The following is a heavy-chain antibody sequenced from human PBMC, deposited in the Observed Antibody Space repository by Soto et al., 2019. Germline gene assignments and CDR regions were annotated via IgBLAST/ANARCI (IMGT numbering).Heavy chain of an antibody. CDR3: TRQGPTDGYNWWFDF. V-gene: IGHV3-73*01. CDR1: GFTFSGSD. CDR2: VRSKANIHAT. Sequence: GGSLRLSCAASGFTFSGSDMHWVRRASGKGLEWVGRVRSKANIHATEFAASVKGRFTISRDDSKNTVYLQMNSLRTEDTAVYYCTRQGPTDGYNWWFDFRGQGALVTVSS. D-gene: IGHD5-12*01. J-gene: IGHJ4*02.